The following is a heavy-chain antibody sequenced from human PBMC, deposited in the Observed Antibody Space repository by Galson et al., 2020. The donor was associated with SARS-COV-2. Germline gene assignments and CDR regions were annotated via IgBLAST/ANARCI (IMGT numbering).Heavy chain of an antibody. CDR2: IYPGDSDT. J-gene: IGHJ3*02. CDR1: GYSFTRYW. D-gene: IGHD3-3*01. V-gene: IGHV5-51*01. Sequence: GESLKISCKGSGYSFTRYWIGWVRQMPGKGLEWMGIIYPGDSDTRYRPSFQGQVTISADKSISTAYLQWSSLKASDTAMYYCARLLGLWGGYPNDAFDIWGQGTMVTVSS. CDR3: ARLLGLWGGYPNDAFDI.